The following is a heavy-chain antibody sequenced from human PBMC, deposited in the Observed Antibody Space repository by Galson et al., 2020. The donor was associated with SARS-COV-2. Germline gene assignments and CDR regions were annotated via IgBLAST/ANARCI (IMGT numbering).Heavy chain of an antibody. J-gene: IGHJ4*02. D-gene: IGHD7-27*01. CDR2: IYTEGSST. CDR3: ARGDMGNDYFDY. Sequence: GGSLRLSCAASGFTFSSYWMHWVRQAPGKGLVWVSRIYTEGSSTSYADSVKGRFTISGDNAKNTLYLQMNSLRAEDTTVYYCARGDMGNDYFDYWGQGTLVTVSS. CDR1: GFTFSSYW. V-gene: IGHV3-74*01.